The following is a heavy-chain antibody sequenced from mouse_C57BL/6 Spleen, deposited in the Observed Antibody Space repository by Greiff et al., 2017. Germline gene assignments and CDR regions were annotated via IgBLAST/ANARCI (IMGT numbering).Heavy chain of an antibody. J-gene: IGHJ1*03. CDR1: GFTFSDYG. D-gene: IGHD2-4*01. Sequence: EVKLMESGGGLVKPGGSLKLSCAASGFTFSDYGMHWVRQAPEKGLEWVAYISSGSSTIYYADTVKGRFTISRDNAKNTLFLQMTSLRSEDTAMYYCARYYDYDGYFDVWGTGTTVTVSS. V-gene: IGHV5-17*01. CDR3: ARYYDYDGYFDV. CDR2: ISSGSSTI.